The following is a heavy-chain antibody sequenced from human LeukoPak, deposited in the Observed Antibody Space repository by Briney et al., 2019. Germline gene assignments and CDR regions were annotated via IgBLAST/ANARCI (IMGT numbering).Heavy chain of an antibody. V-gene: IGHV4-34*01. CDR1: GGSFSGYY. D-gene: IGHD1-7*01. Sequence: SETLSLTCAVYGGSFSGYYWSWIRQPPGKGLEWIGEINHSGSTNYNPSLKSRVTISVDTSKNQFSLKLSSVTAADTAVYYCARDNWNYGRSSRRWFDPWGQGTLVTVSS. J-gene: IGHJ5*02. CDR2: INHSGST. CDR3: ARDNWNYGRSSRRWFDP.